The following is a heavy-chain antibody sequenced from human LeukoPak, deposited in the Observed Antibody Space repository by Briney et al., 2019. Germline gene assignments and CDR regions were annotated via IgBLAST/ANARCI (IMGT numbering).Heavy chain of an antibody. CDR1: GFTFSSYA. Sequence: GGSLRLSCAASGFTFSSYAMSWVRQAPGKGLAWVSAISGSGGSTYYADSVKGRFTISRDNSKNTLYLQMNSLRAEDTAVYYCAKDGGSVVPADTFDYWGQGTLVTVSS. V-gene: IGHV3-23*01. CDR3: AKDGGSVVPADTFDY. J-gene: IGHJ4*02. CDR2: ISGSGGST. D-gene: IGHD2-2*01.